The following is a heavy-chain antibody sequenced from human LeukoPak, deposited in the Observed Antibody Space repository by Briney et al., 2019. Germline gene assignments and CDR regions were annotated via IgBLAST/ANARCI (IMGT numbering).Heavy chain of an antibody. CDR1: GYTLTELS. CDR3: ATDSERGLLWFRELRNLDY. CDR2: FDPEDGET. V-gene: IGHV1-24*01. D-gene: IGHD3-10*01. J-gene: IGHJ4*02. Sequence: GASVKVSCKVSGYTLTELSMHWVRQAPGKGLEWMGGFDPEDGETIYAQKFQGRVTMTEDTSTDTAYMELSSLRSEDTAVYYCATDSERGLLWFRELRNLDYWGRGTLVTVSS.